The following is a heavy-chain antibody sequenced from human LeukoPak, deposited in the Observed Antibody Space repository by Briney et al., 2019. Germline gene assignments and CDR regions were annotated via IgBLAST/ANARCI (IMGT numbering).Heavy chain of an antibody. CDR3: ARFPVGSYY. Sequence: GGSLRLSCAASGFTLSSYAMHWVRQAPGKGLEWVAVISYDGSNKYYADSVKGRFTISRDNSKNTLYLQMNSLRAEDTAVYYCARFPVGSYYWGQGTLVTVSS. J-gene: IGHJ4*02. CDR2: ISYDGSNK. V-gene: IGHV3-30*04. D-gene: IGHD1-26*01. CDR1: GFTLSSYA.